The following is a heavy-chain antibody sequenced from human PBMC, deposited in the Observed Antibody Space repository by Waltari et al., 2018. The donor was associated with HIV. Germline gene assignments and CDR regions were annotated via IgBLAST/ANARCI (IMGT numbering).Heavy chain of an antibody. V-gene: IGHV4-34*01. D-gene: IGHD6-19*01. J-gene: IGHJ5*02. CDR1: GASFSVYY. Sequence: QLHLQQWGAGLLMPSETLSLPCALLGASFSVYYWSWIRQSPGKGREWIGEINRKGNTNYNPSLKSRITISLDTYKNQFSLKLTSVTAADTAVYYCARDPGTSGWYRGWFDPWGQGTLVIVSS. CDR3: ARDPGTSGWYRGWFDP. CDR2: INRKGNT.